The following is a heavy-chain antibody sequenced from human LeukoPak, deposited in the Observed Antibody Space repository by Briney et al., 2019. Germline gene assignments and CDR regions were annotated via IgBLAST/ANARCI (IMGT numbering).Heavy chain of an antibody. D-gene: IGHD6-25*01. V-gene: IGHV3-7*02. Sequence: PGGSLRPSCAVSGLTFSDYWMSWVRQAPGKGLEWVAYINEDGSAKFYVDSVKGRFTISRDNAKNLVYLQMNSLRAEDTALHYCARGLHSGLDYWGQGTLVTVSS. J-gene: IGHJ4*02. CDR1: GLTFSDYW. CDR3: ARGLHSGLDY. CDR2: INEDGSAK.